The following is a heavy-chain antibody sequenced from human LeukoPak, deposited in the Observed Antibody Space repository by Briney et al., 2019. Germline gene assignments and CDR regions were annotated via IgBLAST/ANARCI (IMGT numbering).Heavy chain of an antibody. J-gene: IGHJ4*02. Sequence: PGRSLRLSCAASGFTFRSYDMHWVRQAPGKGLEWVAVISYDGSKKYYADSVKGRFTITRDNSENTLFLQVNSLRTEDTAVYYCARDLDYGEKSEDYWGQGTLVTVSS. CDR1: GFTFRSYD. V-gene: IGHV3-30*03. CDR3: ARDLDYGEKSEDY. CDR2: ISYDGSKK. D-gene: IGHD4/OR15-4a*01.